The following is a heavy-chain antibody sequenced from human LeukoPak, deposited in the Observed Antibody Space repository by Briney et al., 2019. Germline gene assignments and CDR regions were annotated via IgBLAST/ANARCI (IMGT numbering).Heavy chain of an antibody. CDR3: TRQVDRYVYFDN. CDR1: GGSLRSYY. V-gene: IGHV4-59*08. D-gene: IGHD3-16*02. CDR2: TYSSGSTT. J-gene: IGHJ4*02. Sequence: PSETLSLTCTVSGGSLRSYYWSWIRQPPGKGLEWIAYTYSSGSTTNYNPSLKSRVTISVDTSKNQFSLQLTSLTAADTAVYYCTRQVDRYVYFDNWGQGTLVTVSS.